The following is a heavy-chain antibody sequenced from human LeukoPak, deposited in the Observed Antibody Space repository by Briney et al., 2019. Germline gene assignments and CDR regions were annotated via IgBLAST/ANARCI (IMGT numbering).Heavy chain of an antibody. CDR1: GGSISSSNW. D-gene: IGHD3-3*01. Sequence: SGTLSLTCAVSGGSISSSNWWSWVRQPPGKGLEWIGEIYHSRSTNYNPSLKSRVTISVDKSKNQFSLKLSSVTAADTAVYYCARTTPLASDFWSGYYPFFDYWGQGTLVTVSS. CDR3: ARTTPLASDFWSGYYPFFDY. CDR2: IYHSRST. V-gene: IGHV4-4*02. J-gene: IGHJ4*02.